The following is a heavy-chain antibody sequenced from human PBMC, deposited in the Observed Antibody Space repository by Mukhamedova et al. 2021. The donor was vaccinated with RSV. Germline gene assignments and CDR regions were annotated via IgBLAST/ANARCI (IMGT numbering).Heavy chain of an antibody. J-gene: IGHJ4*02. CDR2: IYSGGST. D-gene: IGHD2-15*01. Sequence: VSVIYSGGSTYYADSVKGRFTISRDNSKNTLYLQMNSLRAEDTAVYYCVRMGWWGQGTLVTVSS. CDR3: VRMGW. V-gene: IGHV3-53*01.